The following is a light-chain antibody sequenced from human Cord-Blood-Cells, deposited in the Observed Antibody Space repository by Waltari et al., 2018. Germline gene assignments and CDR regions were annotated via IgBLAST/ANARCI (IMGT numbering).Light chain of an antibody. CDR3: CSYAGSSTLV. CDR1: SSDVGSYNL. J-gene: IGLJ3*02. Sequence: QSALTQPASVSVSPGQSITISCTGTSSDVGSYNLVSWYQQHPGKALKLMIYEGSKRPSGVSNRFSGSKSGNTASLTISGLQAEDEADYYCCSYAGSSTLVFGGGTKLTVL. V-gene: IGLV2-23*01. CDR2: EGS.